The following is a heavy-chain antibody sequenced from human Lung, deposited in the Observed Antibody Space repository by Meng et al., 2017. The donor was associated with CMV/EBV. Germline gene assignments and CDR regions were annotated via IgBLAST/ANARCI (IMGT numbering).Heavy chain of an antibody. Sequence: QVTESGPGLVKPSGTMSLTCAASVGSISSSNWWSWVRQPPGKGLEWIGEIYHSGSTNYNPSLKSRVTISVDKSKNQFSLKLSSVTAADTAVYYCASFPPPGKQWLVTDYWGQGTLVTVSS. J-gene: IGHJ4*02. V-gene: IGHV4-4*02. CDR2: IYHSGST. D-gene: IGHD6-19*01. CDR3: ASFPPPGKQWLVTDY. CDR1: VGSISSSNW.